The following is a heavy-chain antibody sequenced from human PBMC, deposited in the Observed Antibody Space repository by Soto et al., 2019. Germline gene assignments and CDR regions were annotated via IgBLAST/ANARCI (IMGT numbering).Heavy chain of an antibody. CDR3: ATDAAAGTWDYFDY. V-gene: IGHV1-8*01. D-gene: IGHD6-13*01. CDR2: MNPSGGST. CDR1: GYTFTSYD. Sequence: ASVKVSCKXSGYTFTSYDINWVRQATGQGLEWMGWMNPSGGSTSYAQKFQGRVTMTRDTSTSTVYMELSSLRSEDTAVYYCATDAAAGTWDYFDYWGQGTLVTVSS. J-gene: IGHJ4*02.